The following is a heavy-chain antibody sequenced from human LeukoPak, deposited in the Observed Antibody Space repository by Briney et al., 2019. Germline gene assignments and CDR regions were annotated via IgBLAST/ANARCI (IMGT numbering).Heavy chain of an antibody. CDR3: ARGDYDILTGYFSYFDY. J-gene: IGHJ4*02. V-gene: IGHV1-69*06. Sequence: SVKVSCKASGGTFSSYAISWVRQAPGQGLEWMGGIIPIFGTANYAQKFQGRVTITADKSTSTAYMELSSLRSEDTAVYYCARGDYDILTGYFSYFDYWAREPWSPSPQ. D-gene: IGHD3-9*01. CDR1: GGTFSSYA. CDR2: IIPIFGTA.